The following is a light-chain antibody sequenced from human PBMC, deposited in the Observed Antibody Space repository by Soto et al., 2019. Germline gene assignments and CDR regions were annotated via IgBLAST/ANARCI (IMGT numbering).Light chain of an antibody. V-gene: IGKV3-11*01. CDR2: DAS. Sequence: EIVMTQSPATVSVSPGERATLSCMASQSVSDKLAWYQQKPGQAPRLLIYDASNRATGIPARFSGSGSGTDFTLTISSLEPEDFAVYYCQQRSNLPPTFGQGTRLEIK. CDR1: QSVSDK. J-gene: IGKJ5*01. CDR3: QQRSNLPPT.